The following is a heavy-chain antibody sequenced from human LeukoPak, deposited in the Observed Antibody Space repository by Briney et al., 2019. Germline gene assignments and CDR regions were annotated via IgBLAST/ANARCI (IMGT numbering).Heavy chain of an antibody. V-gene: IGHV3-73*01. D-gene: IGHD6-13*01. Sequence: PGGSLRLSCSASGFTFSGSAMHWVRQAPGKGLEWVGRIRSKANSYATAYVASVKGRFTISRDDSKNTAYLQMNSLKTEDTAVYYCTRHVDAAPGEQFDPWGQGTLVIVSS. CDR3: TRHVDAAPGEQFDP. J-gene: IGHJ5*02. CDR2: IRSKANSYAT. CDR1: GFTFSGSA.